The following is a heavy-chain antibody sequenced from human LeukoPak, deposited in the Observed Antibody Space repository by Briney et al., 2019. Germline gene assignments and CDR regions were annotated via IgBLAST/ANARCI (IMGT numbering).Heavy chain of an antibody. Sequence: GGSLRLSCAASGVTFSNYGMHWVRQAPGKGLEWVAFIRYDGSNKYYADSVKGRFTMSRDNSKNTPYLQMNSLRAEDTAVYYCAKDSQLLRYFDWLSYYPDNWGQGTLVTVSS. CDR1: GVTFSNYG. J-gene: IGHJ4*02. D-gene: IGHD3-9*01. CDR3: AKDSQLLRYFDWLSYYPDN. V-gene: IGHV3-30*02. CDR2: IRYDGSNK.